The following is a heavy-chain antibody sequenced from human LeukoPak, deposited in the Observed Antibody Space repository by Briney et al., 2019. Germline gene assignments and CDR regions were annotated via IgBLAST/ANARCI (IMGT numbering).Heavy chain of an antibody. D-gene: IGHD6-13*01. J-gene: IGHJ3*02. CDR3: ARDARGAAAADDAFDI. CDR1: GLTFRNYG. V-gene: IGHV3-74*01. Sequence: GGSLRLSCAASGLTFRNYGMHWVRQAPGRGLVWISHINSDGGSTHYGDSVKGRFTVSRDNAKNTLYLQMNSLRAEDTAVYYCARDARGAAAADDAFDIWGQGTMVTVSS. CDR2: INSDGGST.